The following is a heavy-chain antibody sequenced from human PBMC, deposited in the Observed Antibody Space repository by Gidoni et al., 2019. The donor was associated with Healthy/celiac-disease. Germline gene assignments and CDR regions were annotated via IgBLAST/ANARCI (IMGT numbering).Heavy chain of an antibody. V-gene: IGHV3-30*18. Sequence: QVQLVESGGGVVHPGMSLRLSCAASEFPFSSYGMHWVRQAPGKGLEWVAVISYDGSNKYYADSVKGRFTISRDNSKNTLYMKMNSLRAEDTAVYYCAKEVDTAMVDTDYYYYYGMDVWGQGTTVTVSS. CDR3: AKEVDTAMVDTDYYYYYGMDV. CDR1: EFPFSSYG. D-gene: IGHD5-18*01. CDR2: ISYDGSNK. J-gene: IGHJ6*02.